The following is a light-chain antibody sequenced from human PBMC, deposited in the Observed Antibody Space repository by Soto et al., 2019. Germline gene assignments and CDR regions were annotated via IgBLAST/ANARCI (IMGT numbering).Light chain of an antibody. CDR3: QQADSFPIT. J-gene: IGKJ5*01. V-gene: IGKV1-12*01. CDR2: AAF. CDR1: EDINSR. Sequence: DVQMTQSPSSVSASVGDRVTISCRASEDINSRLAWYQQKPGNAPKLLIYAAFILQGGVPSRFSGYGSGTDFTLSISSLQPEDFATYYCQQADSFPITFGQGTRLEIK.